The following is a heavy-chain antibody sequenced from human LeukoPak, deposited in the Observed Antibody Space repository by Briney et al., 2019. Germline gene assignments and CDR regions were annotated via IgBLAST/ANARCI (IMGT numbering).Heavy chain of an antibody. V-gene: IGHV3-23*01. J-gene: IGHJ4*02. CDR3: ARDLDNKYGSGAFDY. CDR1: GFTFSSYA. CDR2: MTGSGATT. D-gene: IGHD3-10*01. Sequence: GGSLRLSCAASGFTFSSYAMSWVRQAPGKGLEWVSSMTGSGATTYYADSVKGRFTISRDNAKNSLYLQMNSLRAEDTAVYYCARDLDNKYGSGAFDYWGQGTLVIVSS.